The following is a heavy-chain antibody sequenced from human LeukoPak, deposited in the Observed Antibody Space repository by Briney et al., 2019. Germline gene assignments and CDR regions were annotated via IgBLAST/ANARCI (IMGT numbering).Heavy chain of an antibody. CDR3: ARDLRKGRYFDY. D-gene: IGHD3-10*01. CDR2: ISSDGSNK. Sequence: GGSLRLSCAASGFTVSSNYMSWVRQAPGKGLEWVALISSDGSNKDYADSVKGRFTISRDNSKNTLYVQMDSLRAEDTAVYYCARDLRKGRYFDYWGQGTLVTVSS. V-gene: IGHV3-30*03. CDR1: GFTVSSNY. J-gene: IGHJ4*02.